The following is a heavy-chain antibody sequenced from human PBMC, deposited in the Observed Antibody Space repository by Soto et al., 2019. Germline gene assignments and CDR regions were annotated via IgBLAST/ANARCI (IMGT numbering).Heavy chain of an antibody. J-gene: IGHJ6*03. CDR1: GFTFSSYA. CDR2: ISGSGDNT. D-gene: IGHD3-3*01. V-gene: IGHV3-23*01. CDR3: AKDLGTDDFWSAYYAYYYRDV. Sequence: EVQLLESGGGLVQPGGSLRLSCAASGFTFSSYALNWVRQAPGKGLEWVSVISGSGDNTYYADSVKGRFTISRNNTKNTLYLQTNRLRAEDTAVYYCAKDLGTDDFWSAYYAYYYRDVWGKGTTVTVSS.